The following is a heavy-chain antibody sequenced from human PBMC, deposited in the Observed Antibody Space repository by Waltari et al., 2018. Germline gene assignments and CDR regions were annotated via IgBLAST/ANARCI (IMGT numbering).Heavy chain of an antibody. CDR2: IKKDGRGK. J-gene: IGHJ4*02. CDR3: ASPITGTLLGLDY. V-gene: IGHV3-7*01. Sequence: EVQLVESGGGLVQPGGSLRLSCAASGFTFSSYWMSWVRQAPGKGLKGVANIKKDGRGKYYVDSVKGRFTISRDNAKNSLYLQMNSLRAEDTAVYYCASPITGTLLGLDYWGQGTLVTVSS. D-gene: IGHD1-20*01. CDR1: GFTFSSYW.